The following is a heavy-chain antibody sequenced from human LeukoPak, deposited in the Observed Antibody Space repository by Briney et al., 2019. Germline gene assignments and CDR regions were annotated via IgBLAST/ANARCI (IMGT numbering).Heavy chain of an antibody. Sequence: PSETLSLTCTVSGGSVSSGSYYWSWIRQPPGKGLEWIGYIYYSGSTNYNPSLKSRVTISVDTSKTQFSLKLSSVTAADTAVYYCARSAVAAAGPYNWFDPWGQGTLVTVSS. J-gene: IGHJ5*02. V-gene: IGHV4-61*01. CDR1: GGSVSSGSYY. CDR3: ARSAVAAAGPYNWFDP. CDR2: IYYSGST. D-gene: IGHD6-13*01.